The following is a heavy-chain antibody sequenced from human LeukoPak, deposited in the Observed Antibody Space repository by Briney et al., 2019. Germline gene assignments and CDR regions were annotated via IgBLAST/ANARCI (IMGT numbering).Heavy chain of an antibody. V-gene: IGHV3-74*01. J-gene: IGHJ3*02. Sequence: GGSLRLSCAASGFTFSSYWMHWVRQGPGRGLVWVSRIKTDGSATSYADSVRGRFTISRDNAKNTLYLQMNSLRAEDTAVYYCVREGDAFDIWGQGTMVTVSS. CDR2: IKTDGSAT. CDR1: GFTFSSYW. CDR3: VREGDAFDI.